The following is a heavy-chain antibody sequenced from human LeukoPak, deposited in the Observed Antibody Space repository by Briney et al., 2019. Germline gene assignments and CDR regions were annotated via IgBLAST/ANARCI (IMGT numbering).Heavy chain of an antibody. D-gene: IGHD3-3*01. CDR3: ATGRDFWSQFDP. CDR1: GYTLTELS. V-gene: IGHV1-24*01. J-gene: IGHJ5*02. CDR2: FDPEDGET. Sequence: ASVKVSCKVSGYTLTELSMHWVRQAPGKGLEWMGGFDPEDGETIYAQKFQGRVTMTEDTSTDTAYMELSSLRSEDTAVYYCATGRDFWSQFDPWGQGTLVTVSS.